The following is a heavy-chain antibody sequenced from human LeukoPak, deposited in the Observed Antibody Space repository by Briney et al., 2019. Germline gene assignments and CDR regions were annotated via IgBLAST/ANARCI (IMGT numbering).Heavy chain of an antibody. CDR1: GYTFTGYY. V-gene: IGHV1-2*02. D-gene: IGHD3-22*01. J-gene: IGHJ4*02. CDR2: INPNSGGT. Sequence: ASMKVSCKASGYTFTGYYMHWVRQAPGQGLEWMGWINPNSGGTDYAQKFQGRVTMTRDTSISTAYMELSRLRSDDTAVYYCARGPGDSPHLNYWGQGTLVTVSS. CDR3: ARGPGDSPHLNY.